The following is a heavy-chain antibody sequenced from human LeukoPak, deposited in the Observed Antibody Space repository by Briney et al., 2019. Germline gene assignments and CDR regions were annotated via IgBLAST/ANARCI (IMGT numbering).Heavy chain of an antibody. CDR1: GGSISSYY. CDR2: IYYSGST. CDR3: ARSWQQWYFDY. Sequence: SETPSLTGTVSGGSISSYYWSWIRQPPGKGLEWIGYIYYSGSTNYNPSLKSRVTISVDTSKNQFSLKLSSVTAADTAVYYCARSWQQWYFDYWGQGTLVTVSS. V-gene: IGHV4-59*01. D-gene: IGHD6-19*01. J-gene: IGHJ4*02.